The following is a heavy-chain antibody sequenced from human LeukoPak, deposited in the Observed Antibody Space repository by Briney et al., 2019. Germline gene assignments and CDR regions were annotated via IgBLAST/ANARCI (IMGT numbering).Heavy chain of an antibody. D-gene: IGHD3-22*01. CDR2: SNPIFGTE. V-gene: IGHV1-69*01. CDR3: ALLGESSGTYEEKGNEFDP. J-gene: IGHJ5*02. Sequence: GSSVNVSRKASGGIVSRYVICGVRQPPGQGRGGMGGSNPIFGTEKNAQKFQGRVTITADESTSPAYMELSSLSSEDTAVYYCALLGESSGTYEEKGNEFDPWGQGTLVTVSS. CDR1: GGIVSRYV.